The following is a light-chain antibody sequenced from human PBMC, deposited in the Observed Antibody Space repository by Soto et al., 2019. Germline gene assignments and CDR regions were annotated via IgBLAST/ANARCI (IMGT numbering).Light chain of an antibody. CDR1: QSIDSH. CDR3: HQGYSIPNT. V-gene: IGKV1-39*01. CDR2: DAS. Sequence: DIQMTQSPSSLSASVGDRVTITCRASQSIDSHLSWYQQKPGKAPKLLIYDASSLQSGVPSTFSGGGSGTVFTLTISSLQPEDFATYSCHQGYSIPNTFGQGTKVDIK. J-gene: IGKJ2*01.